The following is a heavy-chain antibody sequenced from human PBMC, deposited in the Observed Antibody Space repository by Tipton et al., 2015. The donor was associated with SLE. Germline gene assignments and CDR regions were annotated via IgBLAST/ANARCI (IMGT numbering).Heavy chain of an antibody. CDR3: ATLKFFGELGIGRDY. V-gene: IGHV4-31*02. Sequence: LRLSCTVSGGSISSGGYYWSWIRQHPGKGLEWIGEINHSGSTNYNPSLKSRVTISVDTSKNQFSRKLSSVTAADTAVYYCATLKFFGELGIGRDYWGQGTLVTVSS. D-gene: IGHD3-3*01. CDR2: INHSGST. J-gene: IGHJ4*02. CDR1: GGSISSGGYY.